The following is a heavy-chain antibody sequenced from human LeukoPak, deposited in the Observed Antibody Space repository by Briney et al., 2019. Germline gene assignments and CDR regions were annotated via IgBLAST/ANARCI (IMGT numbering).Heavy chain of an antibody. CDR3: ARGGGGRYLVY. CDR1: GFTFSSYG. D-gene: IGHD1-26*01. Sequence: PGRSLRLSCAASGFTFSSYGMHWVRQAPGKGLEWVAVISYDGTNKYYADSVKGRFTISRDNSKNTLYLQMNSLRVEDTAVYYCARGGGGRYLVYWGQGTLVTVSS. V-gene: IGHV3-30*03. J-gene: IGHJ4*02. CDR2: ISYDGTNK.